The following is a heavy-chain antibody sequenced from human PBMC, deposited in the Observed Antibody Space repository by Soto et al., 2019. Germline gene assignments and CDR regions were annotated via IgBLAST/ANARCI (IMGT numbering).Heavy chain of an antibody. D-gene: IGHD6-25*01. CDR3: ARVSYAHNVGYFDP. CDR2: TLHSGNP. V-gene: IGHV4-30-2*01. Sequence: QLQLQESGSRLVKSSETLSLTCAVSGDTISTGGYSWAWIRQPPGKGLEWIGQTLHSGNPCYNPSLKIRAIISVARSNNQYSLKLSFVTAAYTAVYYCARVSYAHNVGYFDPWGQGTLVTVSS. J-gene: IGHJ5*02. CDR1: GDTISTGGYS.